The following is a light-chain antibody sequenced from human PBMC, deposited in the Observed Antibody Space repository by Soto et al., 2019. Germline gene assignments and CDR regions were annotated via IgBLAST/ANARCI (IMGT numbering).Light chain of an antibody. V-gene: IGLV2-8*01. CDR1: SSDVGSYNS. CDR3: SSYAGINNLGV. J-gene: IGLJ3*02. Sequence: QSALTQPPSASGSPGQSVTISCTGTSSDVGSYNSVSWYQQHPGKAPKLLIYEVTKRPSGVPTRFSGSKSGNTASLTVSGLQAEDEADYYCSSYAGINNLGVFGGGTKVTVL. CDR2: EVT.